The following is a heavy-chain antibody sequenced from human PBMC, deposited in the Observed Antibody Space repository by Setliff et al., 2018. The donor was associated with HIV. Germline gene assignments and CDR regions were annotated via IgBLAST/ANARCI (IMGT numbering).Heavy chain of an antibody. CDR1: GFTVSRFC. CDR3: AKPYRGSVVRDQGYMDV. J-gene: IGHJ6*03. V-gene: IGHV3-48*04. Sequence: GGSLRLSCAASGFTVSRFCMNWVRQAPGKGLEWISYISSKRTSIYYADSVKGRFTISRDNAKNSLYLQMNSLRAEDTAVYYCAKPYRGSVVRDQGYMDVWGKGTTVTVSS. D-gene: IGHD3-10*01. CDR2: ISSKRTSI.